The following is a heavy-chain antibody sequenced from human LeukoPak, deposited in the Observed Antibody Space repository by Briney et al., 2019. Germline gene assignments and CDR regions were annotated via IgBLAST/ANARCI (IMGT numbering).Heavy chain of an antibody. D-gene: IGHD3-22*01. CDR1: GGSFSGYY. CDR3: ARASRPATMIVGGYFDY. Sequence: SETLSLTCAVYGGSFSGYYWSWIRQPPGKGLEWIGEINHSGSTNYNPSLKSRVTTSVDTSKNQFSLKLSSVTAADTAVYYCARASRPATMIVGGYFDYWGQGTLVTVSS. CDR2: INHSGST. J-gene: IGHJ4*02. V-gene: IGHV4-34*01.